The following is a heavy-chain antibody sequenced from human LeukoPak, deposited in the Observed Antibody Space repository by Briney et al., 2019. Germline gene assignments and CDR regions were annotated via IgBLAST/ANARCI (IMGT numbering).Heavy chain of an antibody. Sequence: GGSLRLTCAASGFTFSSYSMNWVRQAPGKGLEWVSSISGSIDYIYYADSVKGRFTISRDNAKNSLYLQMNSLRAEDTAVYYCATDVVVVVAATRDYWGQGTLVTVSS. CDR1: GFTFSSYS. D-gene: IGHD2-15*01. V-gene: IGHV3-21*01. CDR3: ATDVVVVVAATRDY. J-gene: IGHJ4*02. CDR2: ISGSIDYI.